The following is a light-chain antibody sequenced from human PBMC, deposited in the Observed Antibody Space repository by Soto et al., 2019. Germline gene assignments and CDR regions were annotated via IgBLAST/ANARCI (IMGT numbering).Light chain of an antibody. Sequence: EIVLTQSPGTLSLSPGETATLSCRASQGVSSRYLAWYQQRPGQAPRLLIYISSIRANGVPERFSGSGSGTEFILTISSLQSEDFAVYYCQQYYNWPITFGQGTRL. V-gene: IGKV3D-15*01. CDR1: QGVSSRY. J-gene: IGKJ5*01. CDR2: ISS. CDR3: QQYYNWPIT.